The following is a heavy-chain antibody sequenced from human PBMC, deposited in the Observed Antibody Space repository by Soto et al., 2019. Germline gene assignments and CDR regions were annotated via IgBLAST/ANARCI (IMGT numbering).Heavy chain of an antibody. J-gene: IGHJ4*02. CDR1: GFTVSISY. D-gene: IGHD2-2*01. V-gene: IGHV3-66*01. CDR3: AYRKYCPSTTCFDY. Sequence: VESGGALVQPGGSLRLSCAGSGFTVSISYMTWVRQVPGKGLEWVSIRYSDGRSYHAESVKGRFTISTDDSENTLYLQMSSLRAEDTAVYYCAYRKYCPSTTCFDYWGQGTQVTVSS. CDR2: RYSDGRS.